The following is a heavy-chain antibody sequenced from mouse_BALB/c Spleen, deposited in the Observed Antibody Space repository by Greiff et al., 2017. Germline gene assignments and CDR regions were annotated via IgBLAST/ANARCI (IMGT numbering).Heavy chain of an antibody. V-gene: IGHV5-9-4*01. CDR3: ARDGGNYDYYAMDY. D-gene: IGHD2-1*01. Sequence: EVMLVESGGGLVKPGGSLKLSCAASGFTFSSYAMSWVRQSPEKRLEWVAEISSGGSYTYYPDTVTGRFTISRDNAKNTLYLEMSSLRSEDTAMYYCARDGGNYDYYAMDYWGQGTSVTVSS. CDR1: GFTFSSYA. CDR2: ISSGGSYT. J-gene: IGHJ4*01.